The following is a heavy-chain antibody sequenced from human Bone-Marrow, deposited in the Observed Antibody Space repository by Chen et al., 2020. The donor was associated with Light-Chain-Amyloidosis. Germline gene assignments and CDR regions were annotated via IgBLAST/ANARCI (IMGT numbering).Heavy chain of an antibody. Sequence: QEDLVESGGGVVQPGRSLRLSCAASGFTFSDYQMHWVRQVPGKGLEWVAFISKDERHKFCGESVKGRFTVSRDNPGNTLYLQMNDLRGEDTAVYYCARQRAPRKYGSGSYYNGYYGLDVWGQGTTVTVSS. CDR3: ARQRAPRKYGSGSYYNGYYGLDV. V-gene: IGHV3-30*03. CDR2: ISKDERHK. J-gene: IGHJ6*02. D-gene: IGHD3-10*01. CDR1: GFTFSDYQ.